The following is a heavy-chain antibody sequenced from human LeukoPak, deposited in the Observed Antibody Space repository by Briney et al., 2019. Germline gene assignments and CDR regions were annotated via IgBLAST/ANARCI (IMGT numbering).Heavy chain of an antibody. Sequence: GGSLRLSCAASGFTFSNNGMNWVRQAPGKGLEWVPGISGSGGSTYYADSVKGRFTISRDNSKNTMFLQMNSLRAEDTAVYHCAKDYYYDSSGYSVYFEYWGQGTLVTVSS. CDR1: GFTFSNNG. V-gene: IGHV3-23*01. CDR2: ISGSGGST. D-gene: IGHD3-22*01. CDR3: AKDYYYDSSGYSVYFEY. J-gene: IGHJ4*02.